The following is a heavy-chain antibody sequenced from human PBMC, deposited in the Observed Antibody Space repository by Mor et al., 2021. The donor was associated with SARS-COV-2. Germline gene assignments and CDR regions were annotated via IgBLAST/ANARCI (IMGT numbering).Heavy chain of an antibody. Sequence: YYTGGTYYNPSLKSRITISVDTSKNQFSLSLNSVTAADTAVYYCARNNYALGSHCYFDYWGQGTLVTVSS. CDR2: YYTGGT. J-gene: IGHJ4*02. D-gene: IGHD3-10*01. V-gene: IGHV4-31*02. CDR3: ARNNYALGSHCYFDY.